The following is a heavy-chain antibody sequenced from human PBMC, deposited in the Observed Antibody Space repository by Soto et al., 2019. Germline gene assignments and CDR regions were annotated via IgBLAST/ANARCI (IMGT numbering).Heavy chain of an antibody. D-gene: IGHD1-26*01. Sequence: SETLSLTCTVSGGSISSGSYYWGWIRQPPGKGLEWIASINFSGTTYDNPSLKSRVTISVDTSKNQFSLKLSSVTAADTAVYYCATQEVGGSYVYTFDPWGQGTLVTVSS. V-gene: IGHV4-39*01. CDR1: GGSISSGSYY. CDR2: INFSGTT. J-gene: IGHJ5*02. CDR3: ATQEVGGSYVYTFDP.